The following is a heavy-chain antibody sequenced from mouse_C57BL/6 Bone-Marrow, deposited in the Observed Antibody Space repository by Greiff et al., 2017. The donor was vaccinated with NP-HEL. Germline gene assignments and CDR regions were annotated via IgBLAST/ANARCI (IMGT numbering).Heavy chain of an antibody. Sequence: EVQLQQSGPVLVKPGASVKMSCKASGYTFTDYYMNWVKQSHGKSLEWIGVINPYNGGTSYNQKFKGKATLTVDKSSSTAYMELNSLTSEDSAVYYCARTPHYYGSSYWYFDVWGTGTTVTVSS. V-gene: IGHV1-19*01. CDR3: ARTPHYYGSSYWYFDV. CDR1: GYTFTDYY. J-gene: IGHJ1*03. D-gene: IGHD1-1*01. CDR2: INPYNGGT.